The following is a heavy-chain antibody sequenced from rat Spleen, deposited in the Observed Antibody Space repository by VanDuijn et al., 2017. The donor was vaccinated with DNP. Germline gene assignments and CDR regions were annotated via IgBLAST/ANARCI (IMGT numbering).Heavy chain of an antibody. J-gene: IGHJ1*01. D-gene: IGHD1-6*01. Sequence: EVLLVESGGDLVQPGRSLKLSCAASGFTFNNYWMTWIRQVPGKGLEWVASITPSGGNTYFPDSVKGRFTISRNNAKNTLYLQMNSLRSEDTATYYCARGIITTLAYWSFDFWGPGTMVTVSS. V-gene: IGHV5-31*01. CDR2: ITPSGGNT. CDR3: ARGIITTLAYWSFDF. CDR1: GFTFNNYW.